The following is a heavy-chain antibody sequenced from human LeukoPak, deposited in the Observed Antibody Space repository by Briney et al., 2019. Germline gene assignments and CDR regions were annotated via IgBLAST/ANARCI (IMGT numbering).Heavy chain of an antibody. CDR3: ATALGGPWFDP. CDR1: GYTLTELS. J-gene: IGHJ5*02. V-gene: IGHV1-24*01. Sequence: ASVKVSCKVSGYTLTELSMHWVRQAPGKGLEWMGGFDPEDGEKIYAQKFQGRVTMTEDTSTDTAYMELSSLKSEDTAVYYCATALGGPWFDPWGQGTLVTVSS. CDR2: FDPEDGEK. D-gene: IGHD3-3*01.